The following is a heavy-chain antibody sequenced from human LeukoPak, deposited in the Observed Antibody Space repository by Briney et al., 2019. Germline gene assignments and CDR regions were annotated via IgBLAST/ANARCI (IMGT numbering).Heavy chain of an antibody. CDR1: GDSINSYY. J-gene: IGHJ6*03. CDR3: ARDAGCSSTSCSSDLYYYYYYMDV. Sequence: PSETLSLTCIVSGDSINSYYWSWIRQPPGKGLEWIGYIYYSGSTNYNPSLKSRVTTSVDTSKNQFSLKLSSVTAADTAVYYCARDAGCSSTSCSSDLYYYYYYMDVWGKGTTVTVSS. D-gene: IGHD2-2*01. V-gene: IGHV4-59*12. CDR2: IYYSGST.